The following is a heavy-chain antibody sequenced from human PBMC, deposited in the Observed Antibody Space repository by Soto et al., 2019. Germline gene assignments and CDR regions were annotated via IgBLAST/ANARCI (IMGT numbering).Heavy chain of an antibody. D-gene: IGHD6-13*01. V-gene: IGHV1-69*13. CDR2: IIPIFGTA. CDR1: GGTFSSYA. J-gene: IGHJ6*02. CDR3: ARGEGQQLVRNYYYYYGMDV. Sequence: SVKVSCKASGGTFSSYAISWVRQAPGQGLEWMGGIIPIFGTANYAQKFQGRVTITADESTSTAYMELSSLRSEDTAVYYCARGEGQQLVRNYYYYYGMDVWGQGTTVTVSS.